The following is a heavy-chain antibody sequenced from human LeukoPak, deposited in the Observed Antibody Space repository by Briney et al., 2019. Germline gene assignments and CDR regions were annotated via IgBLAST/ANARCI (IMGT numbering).Heavy chain of an antibody. D-gene: IGHD2-8*01. CDR3: STDPRLLIY. J-gene: IGHJ4*01. V-gene: IGHV3-23*01. Sequence: GGSLRLSCEASGFTFSTFAMIWVRQPPGKGLEWVSSIFPSGGEIHYADSVRGRFTISRDNSKSTLSLQMNSLRPDDTALYYCSTDPRLLIYWGHGTLVTVSS. CDR2: IFPSGGEI. CDR1: GFTFSTFA.